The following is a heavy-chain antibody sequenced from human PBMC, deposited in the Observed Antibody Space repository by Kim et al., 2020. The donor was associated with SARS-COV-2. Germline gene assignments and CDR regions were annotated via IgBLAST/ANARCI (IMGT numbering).Heavy chain of an antibody. CDR2: ISGIGGSI. CDR3: AQGAGAPFVFDY. D-gene: IGHD6-19*01. Sequence: GGSLRLSCAASGFTFSSYAMSWVRQAPGKGLEWVSSISGIGGSIYYADSVKGRFTISRDNSKNTLFLQMNNLRAEDTAVYYCAQGAGAPFVFDYWGQGTL. J-gene: IGHJ4*02. V-gene: IGHV3-23*01. CDR1: GFTFSSYA.